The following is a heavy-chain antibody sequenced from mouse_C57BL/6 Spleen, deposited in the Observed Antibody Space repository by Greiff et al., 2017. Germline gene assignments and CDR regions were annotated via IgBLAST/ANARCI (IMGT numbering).Heavy chain of an antibody. CDR3: ARVDYTYYAMDY. D-gene: IGHD2-4*01. J-gene: IGHJ4*01. CDR1: GYTFTDYN. V-gene: IGHV1-22*01. CDR2: INPNNGGT. Sequence: DVHLVESGPELVKPGASVKMSCKASGYTFTDYNMHWVKQSHGKSLEWIGYINPNNGGTSYNQKFKGKATLTVNKSSSTAYMELRSLTSEDSAVYYCARVDYTYYAMDYWGQGTSVTVSS.